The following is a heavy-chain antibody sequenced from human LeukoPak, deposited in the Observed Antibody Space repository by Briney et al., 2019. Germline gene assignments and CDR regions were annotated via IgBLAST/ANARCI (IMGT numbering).Heavy chain of an antibody. CDR1: GFTFSSYW. CDR2: IKQDGSEK. J-gene: IGHJ4*02. V-gene: IGHV3-7*01. D-gene: IGHD6-19*01. CDR3: AKDQGIAVAGYFDY. Sequence: PGGSLRLSCAASGFTFSSYWMSWVRQAPGKGLEWVANIKQDGSEKYYVDSVKGRLTISRDNAKNSLYLQMNSLRAEDTAVYYCAKDQGIAVAGYFDYWGQGTLATVSS.